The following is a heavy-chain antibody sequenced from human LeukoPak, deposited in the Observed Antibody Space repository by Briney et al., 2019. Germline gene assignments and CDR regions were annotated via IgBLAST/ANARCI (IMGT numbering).Heavy chain of an antibody. J-gene: IGHJ4*02. V-gene: IGHV3-30*18. CDR3: AKDWGQAY. Sequence: GGSLRLSCAASGFTFSSYGMHWVRQAPGKGLEWVAVISYDGSNKYYADSVKGRFTISRDNSKNTLYLQMNSLRAEDTAVYYCAKDWGQAYWGQGTLVTVSS. CDR1: GFTFSSYG. CDR2: ISYDGSNK. D-gene: IGHD3-16*01.